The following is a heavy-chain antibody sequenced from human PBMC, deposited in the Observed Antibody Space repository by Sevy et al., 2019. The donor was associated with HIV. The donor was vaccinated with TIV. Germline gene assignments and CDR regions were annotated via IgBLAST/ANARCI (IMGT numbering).Heavy chain of an antibody. V-gene: IGHV3-23*01. CDR3: ARPTPRIAPSSAAFFDY. D-gene: IGHD1-26*01. CDR1: GFTFSSFA. CDR2: IHGRGGSA. Sequence: EGSLRLSCAASGFTFSSFAMSWVHHIPGKALEWVSTIHGRGGSAYYADSVKGRFTLSRDNSNNTVFLQMNRLRDEDTAVYYCARPTPRIAPSSAAFFDYWGQGTLVTVSS. J-gene: IGHJ4*02.